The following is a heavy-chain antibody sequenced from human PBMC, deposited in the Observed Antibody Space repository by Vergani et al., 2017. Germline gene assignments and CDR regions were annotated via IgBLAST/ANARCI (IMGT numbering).Heavy chain of an antibody. V-gene: IGHV5-51*01. Sequence: EVALVQSGPEMRKPGESLKISCKGSEYSFVNYWIGWVRQVPGKGLEWMGIIYPSDSDTRYSPSFQGQVTISADKSISTAFLQWDRLKASDTALYYCARHTTYTDSWGQGTLVTVSS. CDR2: IYPSDSDT. J-gene: IGHJ4*02. CDR3: ARHTTYTDS. D-gene: IGHD1-1*01. CDR1: EYSFVNYW.